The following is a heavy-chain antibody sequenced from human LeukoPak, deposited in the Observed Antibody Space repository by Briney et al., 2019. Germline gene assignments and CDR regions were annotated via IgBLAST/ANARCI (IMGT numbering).Heavy chain of an antibody. J-gene: IGHJ4*02. Sequence: ASVTVSCKASGYTFTSYGISWVRQAPGQGLEWMGRISAYNGNTNYAQKLQGRVTMTTDTSTSTAYMELRSLRSDDTAVYYCARARGGIAVAGTEYYFDYWGQGTLVTVSS. CDR3: ARARGGIAVAGTEYYFDY. V-gene: IGHV1-18*01. D-gene: IGHD6-19*01. CDR2: ISAYNGNT. CDR1: GYTFTSYG.